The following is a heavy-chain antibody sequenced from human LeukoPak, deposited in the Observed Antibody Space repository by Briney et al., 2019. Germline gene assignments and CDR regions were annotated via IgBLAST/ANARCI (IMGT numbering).Heavy chain of an antibody. D-gene: IGHD5-24*01. Sequence: GGSLRLSCAASGFTFSSYWMNWGRQAPGKGLVWVSRINSDGSSTSYADSVKGRFTISRDNAKNTLYLQMNSLRGEDTAVYYCARGTGYSVFDYWGQGTLVTVSS. CDR1: GFTFSSYW. V-gene: IGHV3-74*01. J-gene: IGHJ4*02. CDR2: INSDGSST. CDR3: ARGTGYSVFDY.